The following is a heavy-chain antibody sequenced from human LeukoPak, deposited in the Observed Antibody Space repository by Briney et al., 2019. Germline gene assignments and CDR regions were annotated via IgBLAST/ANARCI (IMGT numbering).Heavy chain of an antibody. CDR1: GYIFSNYG. V-gene: IGHV1-18*01. CDR2: ISGHSGNT. J-gene: IGHJ5*02. D-gene: IGHD7-27*01. CDR3: ARDFAWGSGGAPIDDNWLDP. Sequence: ASVKVSCKASGYIFSNYGITWVRQAPGHGLEWMGWISGHSGNTNYAQKFQDRATMTTDTSTSTAYMELRSLRFDDTAVYYCARDFAWGSGGAPIDDNWLDPWGQGILVTVST.